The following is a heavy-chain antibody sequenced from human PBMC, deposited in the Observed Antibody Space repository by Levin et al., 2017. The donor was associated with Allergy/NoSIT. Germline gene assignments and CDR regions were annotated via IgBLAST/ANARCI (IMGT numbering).Heavy chain of an antibody. Sequence: GGSLRLSCAASGFTFSSYAMHWVRQAPGKGLEWVAVISYDGSNKYYADSVKGRFTISRDNSKNTLYLQMNSLRAEDTAVYYCARDPPTSWGQLVYAFDIWGQGTMVTVSS. CDR3: ARDPPTSWGQLVYAFDI. CDR2: ISYDGSNK. J-gene: IGHJ3*02. D-gene: IGHD6-13*01. CDR1: GFTFSSYA. V-gene: IGHV3-30-3*01.